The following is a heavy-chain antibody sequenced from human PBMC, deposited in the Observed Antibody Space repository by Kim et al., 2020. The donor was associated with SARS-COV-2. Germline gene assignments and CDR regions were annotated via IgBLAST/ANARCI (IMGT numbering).Heavy chain of an antibody. Sequence: GGSLRLSCAASGFTFSSYAMHWVRQAPGKGLEWVAVISYDGSNKYYADSVKGRFTISRDNSKNTLYLQMNSLRAEDTAVYYCARDPPPTSYCGGDCYSGFYDYWGQGTLVTVSS. CDR1: GFTFSSYA. D-gene: IGHD2-21*02. J-gene: IGHJ4*02. CDR3: ARDPPPTSYCGGDCYSGFYDY. CDR2: ISYDGSNK. V-gene: IGHV3-30*04.